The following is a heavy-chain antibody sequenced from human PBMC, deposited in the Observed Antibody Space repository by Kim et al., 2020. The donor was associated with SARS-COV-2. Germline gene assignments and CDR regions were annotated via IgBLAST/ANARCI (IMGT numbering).Heavy chain of an antibody. V-gene: IGHV3-30*04. CDR3: ARARDSSSWYVDLGLDP. D-gene: IGHD6-13*01. J-gene: IGHJ5*02. CDR1: GFTFSSYA. Sequence: GGSLRLSCAASGFTFSSYAMHWVRQAPGKGLEWVAVISYDGSNKYYADSVKGRFTISRDNSKNTLYLQMNSLRAEDTAVYYCARARDSSSWYVDLGLDP. CDR2: ISYDGSNK.